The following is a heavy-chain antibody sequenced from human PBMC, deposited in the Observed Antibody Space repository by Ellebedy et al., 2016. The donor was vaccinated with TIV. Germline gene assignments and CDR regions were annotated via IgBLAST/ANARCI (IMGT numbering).Heavy chain of an antibody. CDR1: GFTFDDYG. CDR3: ARERRGPSGSYYFDY. V-gene: IGHV3-20*01. J-gene: IGHJ4*02. CDR2: INWNGGST. Sequence: GGSLRLXCAASGFTFDDYGMSWVRQAPGKGLEWVSGINWNGGSTGYADSVKGRFTISRDNAKNSLYLQMNSLRVEDTALYHCARERRGPSGSYYFDYWGQGTLVTVSS. D-gene: IGHD1-26*01.